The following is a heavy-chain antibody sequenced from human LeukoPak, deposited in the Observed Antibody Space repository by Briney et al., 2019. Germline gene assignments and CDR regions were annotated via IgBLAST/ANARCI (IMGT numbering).Heavy chain of an antibody. CDR3: TSVTYSKDHDRSGYYLRWFDS. CDR1: GGSFSGHF. D-gene: IGHD3-22*01. CDR2: VNLRGST. J-gene: IGHJ5*01. Sequence: SETLSLTCTVHGGSFSGHFWSWIRQPPGKELEWIGEVNLRGSTNYNPSLQSRVTISVDPPSNQFSLKLSSVTAADTAVYYCTSVTYSKDHDRSGYYLRWFDSWGQGTLVTVSS. V-gene: IGHV4-34*01.